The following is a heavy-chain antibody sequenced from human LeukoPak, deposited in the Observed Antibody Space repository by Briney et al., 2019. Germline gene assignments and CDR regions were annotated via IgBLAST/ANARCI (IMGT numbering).Heavy chain of an antibody. CDR1: GFTFSSYS. Sequence: GGSLRLSCAASGFTFSSYSMNWVRQAPGKGLEWVSVIYSGGSTYYADSVKGRFTISRDNSKNTLYLQMNSLRAEDTAVYYCARGVGVNEAFDIWGQGTLVTVSS. J-gene: IGHJ3*02. D-gene: IGHD2-2*01. V-gene: IGHV3-66*01. CDR3: ARGVGVNEAFDI. CDR2: IYSGGST.